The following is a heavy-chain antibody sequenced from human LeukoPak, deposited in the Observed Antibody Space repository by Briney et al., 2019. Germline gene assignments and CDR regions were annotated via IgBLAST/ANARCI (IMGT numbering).Heavy chain of an antibody. J-gene: IGHJ4*02. CDR2: ISDSGGST. Sequence: GSLRLSCAASGFTFSSYAMTWVRQAPGKGLEWVSGISDSGGSTYYADSVKGRFTISRDNSKNTMYLQMNSLRAEDTAVYYCAKDGIGEAGTSAWYWGQGTQVTVSS. D-gene: IGHD6-19*01. CDR1: GFTFSSYA. CDR3: AKDGIGEAGTSAWY. V-gene: IGHV3-23*01.